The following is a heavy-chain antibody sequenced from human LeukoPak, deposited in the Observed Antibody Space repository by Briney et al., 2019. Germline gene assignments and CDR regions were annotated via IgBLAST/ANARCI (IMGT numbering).Heavy chain of an antibody. J-gene: IGHJ6*03. V-gene: IGHV4-59*01. Sequence: SETLSLTCTVSGGSISSYYWSWIRQPPGKGLEWIGYIYYSGSTTYNPSLKSRVTISVDTSKNQISLRLSSVTAADTAVYYCASGVASYYYDSSGPQSSPYYYYMDVWGKGTTVTISS. CDR1: GGSISSYY. D-gene: IGHD3-22*01. CDR2: IYYSGST. CDR3: ASGVASYYYDSSGPQSSPYYYYMDV.